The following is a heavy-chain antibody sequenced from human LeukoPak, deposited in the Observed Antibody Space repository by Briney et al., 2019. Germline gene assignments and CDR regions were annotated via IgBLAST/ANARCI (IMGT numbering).Heavy chain of an antibody. J-gene: IGHJ3*02. CDR2: INPNSGGT. CDR3: ARVGGSSTSSDAFDI. D-gene: IGHD2-2*01. V-gene: IGHV1-2*04. CDR1: GYTFTGYY. Sequence: ASVKVSCKASGYTFTGYYMHWVRQPPGQGLEWMGWINPNSGGTNYAQKFQGWVTMTRDTSISTAYMELSRLRSDDTAVYYCARVGGSSTSSDAFDIWGQGTMVTVSS.